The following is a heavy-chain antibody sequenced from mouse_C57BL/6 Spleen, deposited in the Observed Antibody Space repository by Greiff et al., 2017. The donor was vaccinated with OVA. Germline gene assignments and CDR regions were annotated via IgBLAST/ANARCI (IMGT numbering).Heavy chain of an antibody. Sequence: QVQLQQSGPELVKPGASVKISCKASGYAFSSSWMNWVKQRPGKGLEWIGRIYPGDGDTNYNGKFKGKATLTADKSSSTAYMQLSSLTSEDSAVYFCARSPYGNYYFDYWGQGTTLTVSS. CDR2: IYPGDGDT. V-gene: IGHV1-82*01. D-gene: IGHD2-1*01. J-gene: IGHJ2*01. CDR3: ARSPYGNYYFDY. CDR1: GYAFSSSW.